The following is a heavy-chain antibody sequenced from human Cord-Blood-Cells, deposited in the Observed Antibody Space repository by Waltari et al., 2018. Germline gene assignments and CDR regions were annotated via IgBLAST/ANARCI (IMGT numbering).Heavy chain of an antibody. Sequence: QVQLQESGPGLVKPSETLSLTCTVSGYSISSGYYWGWIRQPPGKGLEWIGSIYHSGSTYYNPSLKSRVTISVDTSKNQFSLKLSSVTAADTAVYYCARDGGSYYNWFDPWGQGTLVTASS. CDR1: GYSISSGYY. J-gene: IGHJ5*02. V-gene: IGHV4-38-2*02. D-gene: IGHD1-26*01. CDR2: IYHSGST. CDR3: ARDGGSYYNWFDP.